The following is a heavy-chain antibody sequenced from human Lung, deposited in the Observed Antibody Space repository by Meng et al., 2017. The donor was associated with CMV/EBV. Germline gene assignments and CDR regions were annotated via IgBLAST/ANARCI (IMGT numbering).Heavy chain of an antibody. CDR3: ARGGGTTVAPTLDY. Sequence: SGGSVSRGSSSWSWLRQPPGRTLEWIGYIYYSGSTNYNSSLKGRVIISADTSKNQFSLKLSSVTAADTAVYYCARGGGTTVAPTLDYWGQGTLVTVSS. CDR2: IYYSGST. V-gene: IGHV4-61*01. D-gene: IGHD4-23*01. J-gene: IGHJ4*02. CDR1: GGSVSRGSSS.